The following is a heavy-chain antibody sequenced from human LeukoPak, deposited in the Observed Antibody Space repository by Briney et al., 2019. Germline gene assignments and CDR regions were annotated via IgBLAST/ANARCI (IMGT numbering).Heavy chain of an antibody. D-gene: IGHD6-13*01. V-gene: IGHV4-4*07. CDR2: IYTSGST. Sequence: SETLSLTCTVSGGSISSYYWSWIRQPAGKGLEWIGRIYTSGSTNYNPSLKSRVTMSVDTSKNQFSLKLSSVTAADTAVYYCARHGYSGTVQDAFDIWGQGTMVTVSS. J-gene: IGHJ3*02. CDR1: GGSISSYY. CDR3: ARHGYSGTVQDAFDI.